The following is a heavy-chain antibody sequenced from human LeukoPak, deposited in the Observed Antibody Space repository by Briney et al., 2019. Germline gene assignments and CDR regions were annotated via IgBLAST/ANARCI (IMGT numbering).Heavy chain of an antibody. CDR3: ARDLAFGEMVTNRGAFDI. V-gene: IGHV1-2*02. CDR2: INPKSGGT. CDR1: GYTFTDYY. D-gene: IGHD5-24*01. Sequence: GASVKVSCKASGYTFTDYYMHWARQAPGQGLEWMGWINPKSGGTNYAQKFQGRVTMTRDTSISTAYMELSRLRSDDTAVLYCARDLAFGEMVTNRGAFDIWGQGTMVTVSS. J-gene: IGHJ3*02.